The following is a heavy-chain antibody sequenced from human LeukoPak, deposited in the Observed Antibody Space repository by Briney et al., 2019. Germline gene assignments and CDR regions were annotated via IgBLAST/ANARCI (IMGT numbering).Heavy chain of an antibody. CDR1: GYTFTSYG. J-gene: IGHJ4*02. CDR2: IKTYTGNT. Sequence: GSVKVSCKAPGYTFTSYGISWVRQPPGQGLEWLGWIKTYTGNTDYAQNLQDRVTMTTGTSTSTAYMELRSLRTDDTAVYYCARGGDFREGYPDFWGQGTLVTVSS. V-gene: IGHV1-18*01. CDR3: ARGGDFREGYPDF. D-gene: IGHD5-24*01.